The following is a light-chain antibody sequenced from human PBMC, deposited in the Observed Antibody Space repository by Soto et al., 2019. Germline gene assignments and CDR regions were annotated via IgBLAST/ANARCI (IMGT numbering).Light chain of an antibody. J-gene: IGKJ1*01. CDR2: WAS. CDR3: QQYYGTLWT. CDR1: QSVLHSSNNKNY. Sequence: DIVMTQSPDSLAVSLGERASINCKSSQSVLHSSNNKNYLAWYQQKPGQPPKLLIYWASTRESGVPDRFSGRGSGTVFTLTISSLQAEDVAVYFCQQYYGTLWTFGQGTKVEIK. V-gene: IGKV4-1*01.